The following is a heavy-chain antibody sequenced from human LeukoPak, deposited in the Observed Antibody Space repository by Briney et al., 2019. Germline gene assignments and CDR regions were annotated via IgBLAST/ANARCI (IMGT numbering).Heavy chain of an antibody. CDR3: ARAPRYTRWFDP. CDR1: GYTFTSYG. Sequence: PGASVKVSCKASGYTFTSYGITWVRQAPGQGLEWMGWISVYNGNTNYAQKLQGRVTMTTDTSTSTAYMELRSLRSDDTAVYYCARAPRYTRWFDPWGQGTLVTVSS. CDR2: ISVYNGNT. J-gene: IGHJ5*02. V-gene: IGHV1-18*01. D-gene: IGHD3-16*02.